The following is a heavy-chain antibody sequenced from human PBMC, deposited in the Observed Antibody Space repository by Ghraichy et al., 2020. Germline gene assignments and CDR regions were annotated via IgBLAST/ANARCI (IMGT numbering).Heavy chain of an antibody. Sequence: SETLSLTCSVSPASISSYCWSWIRQPPGRGLEWIGYVCSSGNTKYNPSLKSRVTFLVDTSKTQFSLELNSVTAADTAIYYCAKMFKSGTYWQAYDVWGQGTVVTVSS. J-gene: IGHJ3*01. CDR1: PASISSYC. CDR2: VCSSGNT. CDR3: AKMFKSGTYWQAYDV. D-gene: IGHD1-26*01. V-gene: IGHV4-59*08.